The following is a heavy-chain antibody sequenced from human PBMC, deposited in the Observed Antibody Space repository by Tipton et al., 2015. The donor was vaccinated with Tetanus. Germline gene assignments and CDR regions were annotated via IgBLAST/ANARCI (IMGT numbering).Heavy chain of an antibody. CDR2: ILYGAST. D-gene: IGHD1-1*01. V-gene: IGHV4-61*01. Sequence: TLSLTCTVFGGSVSSGSYYWAWIRQPPGKGLEYIGYILYGASTHYNPSLKSRVTVSADPSQNQFSLKLNSVTAADTAIYYCARASHFQWERVRLDYWGQGLRVTVSS. J-gene: IGHJ4*02. CDR1: GGSVSSGSYY. CDR3: ARASHFQWERVRLDY.